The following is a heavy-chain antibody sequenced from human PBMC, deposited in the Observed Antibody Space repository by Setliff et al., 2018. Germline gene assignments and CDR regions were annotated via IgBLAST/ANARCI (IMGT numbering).Heavy chain of an antibody. D-gene: IGHD3-3*01. V-gene: IGHV4-59*08. J-gene: IGHJ4*02. CDR2: IYYSGST. Sequence: PSETLSLTCTVSGGSISSYYWSWIRQHPGKGLEWIGYIYYSGSTYYNPSLKSRVTISVDTSQNQFSLKLSSVTAADTAAYYCASHPRVTIFGVVAFDYWGQGILVTVSS. CDR3: ASHPRVTIFGVVAFDY. CDR1: GGSISSYY.